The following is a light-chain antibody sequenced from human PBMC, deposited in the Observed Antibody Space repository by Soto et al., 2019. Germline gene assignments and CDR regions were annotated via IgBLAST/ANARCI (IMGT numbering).Light chain of an antibody. Sequence: AIRMTQSPSSFSASTGDRVTITCRASQVISSYLSSYPQNPGKAPYLLIYAASTLQSGVPSRFSGSGSGTDFTLNISCLQSEDFATYCCQQYYSYPPAFGEGTRLE. V-gene: IGKV1-8*01. CDR3: QQYYSYPPA. J-gene: IGKJ5*01. CDR1: QVISSY. CDR2: AAS.